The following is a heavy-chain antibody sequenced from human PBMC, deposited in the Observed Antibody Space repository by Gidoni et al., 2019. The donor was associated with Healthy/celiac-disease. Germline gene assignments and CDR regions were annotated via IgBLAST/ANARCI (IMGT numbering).Heavy chain of an antibody. CDR3: ARGPDVVVVAHGGNWFDP. CDR1: GGSFSGYS. D-gene: IGHD2-15*01. Sequence: QVQLQQWGAGLLKPSETLSLTCAVYGGSFSGYSWSWIRQPPGKGLEWIGEINHSGSTNYHPSLKSRVTISVDTSKNQFSLKLSSVTAADTAVYYCARGPDVVVVAHGGNWFDPWGQGTLVTVSS. J-gene: IGHJ5*02. CDR2: INHSGST. V-gene: IGHV4-34*01.